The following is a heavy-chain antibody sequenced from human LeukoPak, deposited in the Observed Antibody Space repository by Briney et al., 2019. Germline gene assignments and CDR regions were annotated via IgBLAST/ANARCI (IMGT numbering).Heavy chain of an antibody. V-gene: IGHV4-34*01. CDR2: INHSGST. CDR1: GGSFSGYY. J-gene: IGHJ4*02. Sequence: SETLSLTCAVYGGSFSGYYWSWIRQPPGKGLEWIGEINHSGSTNYNPSLKSRVIISVDTSNNQFSLKLSSVTAADTAVYYCARGGRGYSYEIDYWGQGTLVTVSS. D-gene: IGHD5-18*01. CDR3: ARGGRGYSYEIDY.